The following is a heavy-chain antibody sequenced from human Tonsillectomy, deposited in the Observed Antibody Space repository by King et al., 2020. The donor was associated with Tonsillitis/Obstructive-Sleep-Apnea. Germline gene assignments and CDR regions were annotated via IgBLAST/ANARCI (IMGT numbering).Heavy chain of an antibody. CDR3: ARDDKDDRYLDY. J-gene: IGHJ4*02. D-gene: IGHD2-15*01. CDR2: INPSDGIT. Sequence: VQLVESGAEVKKPGASVKVSCKAYGYTFTRYYIHWVRQAPGQGLEWMGIINPSDGITTYAQKFQGRVTMTRDTSTNTVHMELSSLRSEDTAVYFCARDDKDDRYLDYRGQGTLVTVSS. V-gene: IGHV1-46*01. CDR1: GYTFTRYY.